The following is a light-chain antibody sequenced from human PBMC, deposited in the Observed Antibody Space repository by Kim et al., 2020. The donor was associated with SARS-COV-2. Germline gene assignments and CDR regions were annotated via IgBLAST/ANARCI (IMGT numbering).Light chain of an antibody. V-gene: IGKV1-39*01. CDR1: QSVSTY. Sequence: ASVRDRVTITCRARQSVSTYLKWFQQRPGKATKLLIYSASTLQTGVSARFSGTGSGTEFTLTISSLQPEDFATYYCQQSYSMPWTFGLGTKVEIK. J-gene: IGKJ1*01. CDR3: QQSYSMPWT. CDR2: SAS.